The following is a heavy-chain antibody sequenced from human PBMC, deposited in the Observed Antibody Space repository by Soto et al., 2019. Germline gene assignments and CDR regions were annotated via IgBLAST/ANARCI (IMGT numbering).Heavy chain of an antibody. CDR2: IDTYGSAT. J-gene: IGHJ4*02. CDR1: GFSLSVYW. V-gene: IGHV3-74*01. Sequence: GGSLRLSCAASGFSLSVYWMHWVRQAPGKGLAWVSRIDTYGSATKYADSVEGRFSISKDNAENTLYLQMNSLRVEDTAVYYCAKDPTSYDSSAQFDSWGQGTLVTVSS. CDR3: AKDPTSYDSSAQFDS. D-gene: IGHD3-22*01.